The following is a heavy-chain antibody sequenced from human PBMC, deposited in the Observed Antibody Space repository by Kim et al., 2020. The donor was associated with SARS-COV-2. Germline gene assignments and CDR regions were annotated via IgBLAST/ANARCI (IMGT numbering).Heavy chain of an antibody. J-gene: IGHJ5*02. V-gene: IGHV3-21*01. Sequence: PGGSLRLSCAASGFTFSTYSMNWVRQAPGKGLEWVSSISSSSTYMYYADSVKGRFTISRDNTKNSLYLQMNSLRAEDTAVYYCARGGKLDSDSSSSYGYWFDPWGQGTLVIVSS. CDR2: ISSSSTYM. D-gene: IGHD3-22*01. CDR3: ARGGKLDSDSSSSYGYWFDP. CDR1: GFTFSTYS.